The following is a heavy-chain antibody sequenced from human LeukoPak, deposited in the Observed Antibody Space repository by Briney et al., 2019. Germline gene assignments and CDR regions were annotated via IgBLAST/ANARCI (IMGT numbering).Heavy chain of an antibody. Sequence: GGSLRLSCAASGFTFSSYTMNWVRQAPGKGLEWVSSISSSSNHINYADSVKGRITISRDNAKNSLYLQMNSLRAEDTAVYYCTTDHLYYCDSSGYYSDYWGQGTLVTVSS. D-gene: IGHD3-22*01. J-gene: IGHJ4*02. CDR2: ISSSSNHI. V-gene: IGHV3-21*03. CDR1: GFTFSSYT. CDR3: TTDHLYYCDSSGYYSDY.